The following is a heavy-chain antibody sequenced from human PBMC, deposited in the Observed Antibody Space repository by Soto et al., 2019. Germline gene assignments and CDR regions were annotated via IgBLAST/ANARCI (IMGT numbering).Heavy chain of an antibody. Sequence: GGSLRLSCAASGFTFSSYAMTWVRQAPGKGLEWVSAISGSGGSTYYADSVKGRFTISRDNSKNTLYLQMNSLRAEDTAVYYCAKGESTGTTDRRYYYYYMDVWGKGTTVTVSS. D-gene: IGHD4-17*01. CDR2: ISGSGGST. CDR1: GFTFSSYA. CDR3: AKGESTGTTDRRYYYYYMDV. J-gene: IGHJ6*03. V-gene: IGHV3-23*01.